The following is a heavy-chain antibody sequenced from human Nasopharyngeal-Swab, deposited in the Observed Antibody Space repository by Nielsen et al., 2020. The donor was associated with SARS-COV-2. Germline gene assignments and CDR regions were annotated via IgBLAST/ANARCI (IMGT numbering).Heavy chain of an antibody. Sequence: GESLKIYCAASGFTFSSYAMHWVRQAQGKGLEWVAVISYDGSNKYYADSVKGRFTISRDNSKNTLYLQMNSLRAEDTAVYYCARAHSGSYFGAFDIWGQGTMVTVSS. D-gene: IGHD1-26*01. CDR2: ISYDGSNK. CDR3: ARAHSGSYFGAFDI. CDR1: GFTFSSYA. V-gene: IGHV3-30*04. J-gene: IGHJ3*02.